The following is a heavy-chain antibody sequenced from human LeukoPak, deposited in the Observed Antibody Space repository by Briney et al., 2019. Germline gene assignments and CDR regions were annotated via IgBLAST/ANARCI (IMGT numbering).Heavy chain of an antibody. D-gene: IGHD6-19*01. CDR2: IWYDGSNK. CDR3: ARENAGIAVARTYYYYYGMDV. Sequence: GGSLRLSCAAPGFTFSSYGMHWVRQAPGKGLEWVAVIWYDGSNKYYADSVKGRFTISRDNSKNTLYLQMNSLRAEDTAVYYCARENAGIAVARTYYYYYGMDVWGKGTTVTVSS. V-gene: IGHV3-33*01. CDR1: GFTFSSYG. J-gene: IGHJ6*04.